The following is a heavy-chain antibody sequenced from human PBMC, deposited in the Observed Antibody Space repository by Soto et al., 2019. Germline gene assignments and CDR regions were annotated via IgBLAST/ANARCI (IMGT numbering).Heavy chain of an antibody. CDR3: ARPRFLEWSYGMDV. Sequence: GASVKVSCKASGYTFTSYGISWVRQAPGQGLEWMGWISAYNGNTNYAQKLQGRVTMTTDTSTSTAYMELRSLRSDDTVVYYCARPRFLEWSYGMDVWGQGTTVTVSS. J-gene: IGHJ6*02. CDR1: GYTFTSYG. V-gene: IGHV1-18*01. CDR2: ISAYNGNT. D-gene: IGHD3-3*01.